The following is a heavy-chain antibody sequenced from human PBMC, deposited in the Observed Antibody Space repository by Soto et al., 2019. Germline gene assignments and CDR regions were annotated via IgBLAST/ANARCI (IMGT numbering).Heavy chain of an antibody. Sequence: QVQLVESGGGVVQPGRSLRLSCAASGFTFSSYGMHWVRQAPGKGLEWEAVIWYDGSNKYYADSVKGRFTISRDNSKNTLYLQMNSLRAEDTAVYYCARDSYCSGGSCTYYFDYWGQGTLVTVSS. CDR2: IWYDGSNK. CDR3: ARDSYCSGGSCTYYFDY. CDR1: GFTFSSYG. V-gene: IGHV3-33*01. J-gene: IGHJ4*02. D-gene: IGHD2-15*01.